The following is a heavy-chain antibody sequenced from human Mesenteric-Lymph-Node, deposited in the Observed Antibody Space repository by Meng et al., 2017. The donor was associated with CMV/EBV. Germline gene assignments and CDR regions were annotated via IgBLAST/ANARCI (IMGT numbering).Heavy chain of an antibody. CDR3: AREQDDYYYYGMDV. V-gene: IGHV3-9*01. CDR2: ISWNSVIT. D-gene: IGHD2-15*01. CDR1: GFTFEDYA. Sequence: SLKISCVASGFTFEDYAMHWVRQVPGKGLEWVSGISWNSVITGYGGSVKGRFTISRDNAKNSLYLQMNSLRAEDTAVYYCAREQDDYYYYGMDVWGQGTTVTVSS. J-gene: IGHJ6*02.